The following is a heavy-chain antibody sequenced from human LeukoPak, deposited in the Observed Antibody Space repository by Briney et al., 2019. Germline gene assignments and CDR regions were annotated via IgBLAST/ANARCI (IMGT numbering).Heavy chain of an antibody. Sequence: PGGPLRLPCTASGFTYDDYTVGWFREAPGKGLERVSFIRGKYHGVATEYAAPVEGRFTISRDDSISVAYLQMNSLKTEDTGVYYCTRVPVRTVSVVVLPRGHDAFDIWGRGTMVTVSS. CDR3: TRVPVRTVSVVVLPRGHDAFDI. D-gene: IGHD2/OR15-2a*01. V-gene: IGHV3-49*03. CDR2: IRGKYHGVAT. J-gene: IGHJ3*02. CDR1: GFTYDDYT.